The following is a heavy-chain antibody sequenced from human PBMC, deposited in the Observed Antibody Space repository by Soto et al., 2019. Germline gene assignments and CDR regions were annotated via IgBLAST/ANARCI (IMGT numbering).Heavy chain of an antibody. CDR1: GGSVRSGNHF. J-gene: IGHJ6*02. CDR2: MYYTGVT. CDR3: ARGGEPLGYYGLDV. Sequence: SETLSLTCSVSGGSVRSGNHFWNWIRQPPGRGLEWLGYMYYTGVTNYNPSLKSRVSMSVDTSKDQFSLNLTSLTAAVTAVYYCARGGEPLGYYGLDVWGQGTTVTVSS. V-gene: IGHV4-61*01.